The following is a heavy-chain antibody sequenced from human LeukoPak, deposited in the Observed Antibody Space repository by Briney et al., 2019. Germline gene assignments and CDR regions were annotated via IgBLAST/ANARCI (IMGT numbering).Heavy chain of an antibody. CDR2: ISAYNGNT. J-gene: IGHJ6*02. CDR1: GYTFTSYG. CDR3: ARDKGEGGTMVRGVIIGYYYYGMDV. V-gene: IGHV1-18*01. Sequence: ASVKVSCKASGYTFTSYGISWVRQAPGQGLEWMGWISAYNGNTNYAQKLQGSVTMTTDTSTSTAYMELRSLRSDDTAVYYCARDKGEGGTMVRGVIIGYYYYGMDVWGQGTTVTVSS. D-gene: IGHD3-10*01.